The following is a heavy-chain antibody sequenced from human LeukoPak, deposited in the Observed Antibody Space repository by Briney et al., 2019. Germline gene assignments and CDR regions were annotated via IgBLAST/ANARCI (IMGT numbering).Heavy chain of an antibody. Sequence: GESLKISCKGSGYSFSSYWIAWVRQMPGKGLEWMGIIYPGDSDTRYSPSFQGQVTISADKSISTAYLQWSSLKASDTPMYYCARNVVRGIIYDWFDPWGQGTLVTVSS. V-gene: IGHV5-51*01. CDR1: GYSFSSYW. J-gene: IGHJ5*02. CDR2: IYPGDSDT. CDR3: ARNVVRGIIYDWFDP. D-gene: IGHD3-10*01.